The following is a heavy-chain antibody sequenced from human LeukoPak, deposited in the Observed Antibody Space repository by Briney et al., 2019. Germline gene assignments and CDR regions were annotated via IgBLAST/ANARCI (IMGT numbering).Heavy chain of an antibody. CDR3: ARENSGTFSLDY. Sequence: GGSLRLSCAASGFTFSSYWMSWVRQAPGKGLEWVANIKQDGSEEYYVDSLKGRFTISRDNAKNSLYLQIHSLRAEGTAVYYCARENSGTFSLDYWGQGTLVTVSS. J-gene: IGHJ4*02. V-gene: IGHV3-7*01. CDR2: IKQDGSEE. CDR1: GFTFSSYW. D-gene: IGHD1-26*01.